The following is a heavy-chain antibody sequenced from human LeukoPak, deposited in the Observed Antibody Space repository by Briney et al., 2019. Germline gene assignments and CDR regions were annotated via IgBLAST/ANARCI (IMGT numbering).Heavy chain of an antibody. V-gene: IGHV3-21*01. Sequence: GGSLRLSCAASGFTFSSYSMNWVRQAPGKGLEWISSSSSSSSYIYYADSVKGRFTISRDNAKNSLYLQMNSLRAEDTAVYYCARESYAGNSFLSYYFDYWGQGTLVTVSS. CDR2: SSSSSSYI. J-gene: IGHJ4*02. CDR1: GFTFSSYS. D-gene: IGHD4-23*01. CDR3: ARESYAGNSFLSYYFDY.